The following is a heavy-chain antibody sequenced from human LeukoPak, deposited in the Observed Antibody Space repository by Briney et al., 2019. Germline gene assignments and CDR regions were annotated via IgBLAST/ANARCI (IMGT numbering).Heavy chain of an antibody. Sequence: GGSLRLSCAASRFTFNYFWMHWVRHVPGKGLVWVAGINNDGTATYYADSVKGRFTISRDNAKNTVYLQMNGLRAEDTTVYYCATVSEYWGQGTLVTVSS. J-gene: IGHJ4*02. CDR1: RFTFNYFW. CDR3: ATVSEY. V-gene: IGHV3-74*01. CDR2: INNDGTAT.